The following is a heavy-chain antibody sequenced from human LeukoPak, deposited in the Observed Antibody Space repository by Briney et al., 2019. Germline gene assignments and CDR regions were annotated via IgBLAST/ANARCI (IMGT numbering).Heavy chain of an antibody. J-gene: IGHJ6*02. CDR1: GFTFSSYG. D-gene: IGHD3-10*01. V-gene: IGHV3-33*01. CDR2: IWYDGSNK. CDR3: ARDDLLVRTPMDV. Sequence: GGSLRLSFAASGFTFSSYGMHWVRQAPGKGLEWVAVIWYDGSNKYYADSVKGRFTISRDNSKNTLYLQMNSLRAEDTAVYYCARDDLLVRTPMDVWGQGTTVTVSS.